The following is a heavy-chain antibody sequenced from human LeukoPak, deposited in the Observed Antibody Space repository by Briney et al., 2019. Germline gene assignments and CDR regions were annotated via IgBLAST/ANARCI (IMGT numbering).Heavy chain of an antibody. Sequence: GGSLRLSCAASGFTFSSYSMNWVRQAPGKGLEWVSSISSSSSYIYYADPVKGRFTISRDNAKNSLYLQMNSLRAEDTAVYYCAREWGDDSGVLDYWGQGTLVTVSS. D-gene: IGHD3-16*01. V-gene: IGHV3-21*01. CDR2: ISSSSSYI. CDR3: AREWGDDSGVLDY. J-gene: IGHJ4*02. CDR1: GFTFSSYS.